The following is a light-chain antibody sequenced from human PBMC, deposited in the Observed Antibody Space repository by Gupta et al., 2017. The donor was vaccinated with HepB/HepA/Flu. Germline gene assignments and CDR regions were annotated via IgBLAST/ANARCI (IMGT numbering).Light chain of an antibody. CDR3: QQYDNRPYT. V-gene: IGKV1-33*01. J-gene: IGKJ2*01. CDR1: QDISNY. Sequence: LQMTHSPPSLSASVGDRVTLTCQASQDISNYLHWYQQKPGKAPKVLIYDASNWETGVPSRFSGSGSGTDFSFTISSLQPEDIATYYCQQYDNRPYTFGQGTKLEIK. CDR2: DAS.